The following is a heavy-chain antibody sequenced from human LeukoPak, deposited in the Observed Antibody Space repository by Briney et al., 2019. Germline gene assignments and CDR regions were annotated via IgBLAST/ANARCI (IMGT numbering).Heavy chain of an antibody. CDR3: ARVDDYNCLDY. D-gene: IGHD5-24*01. CDR1: SGTISSYY. CDR2: IYHTGST. J-gene: IGHJ4*02. V-gene: IGHV4-59*03. Sequence: DTLTLTCTASSGTISSYYWSWIRQPPGQGLEWIGYIYHTGSTNYNPSLKSRVTISVDTSKNQFSLKLSSVTAADTAVYFCARVDDYNCLDYWDQGTLVTVSS.